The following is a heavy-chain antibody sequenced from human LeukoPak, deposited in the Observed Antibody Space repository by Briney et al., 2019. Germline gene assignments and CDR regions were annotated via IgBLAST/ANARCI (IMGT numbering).Heavy chain of an antibody. CDR2: IHYSGST. D-gene: IGHD5-24*01. V-gene: IGHV4-59*12. CDR1: GGSISSYY. CDR3: ARVKDGYGRYNYYYMDV. Sequence: PSETLSLTCTVSGGSISSYYWSWIRQPPGKGLEWIGYIHYSGSTHYNPSLKSRVTISVDTSKNQFSLKLSSVTAADTAVYYCARVKDGYGRYNYYYMDVWGKGTTVTVSS. J-gene: IGHJ6*03.